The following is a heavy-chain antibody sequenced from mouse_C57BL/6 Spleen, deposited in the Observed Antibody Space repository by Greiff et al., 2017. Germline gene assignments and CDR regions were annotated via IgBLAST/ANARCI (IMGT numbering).Heavy chain of an antibody. CDR2: LYPGSGNT. V-gene: IGHV1-76*01. Sequence: QVQLQQSGAELVRPGASVKLSCKASGYTFTDYYINWVKQRPGQGLEWIARLYPGSGNTYYTEKFQGKATLTAEKSSNTAYMQLSSLTSVDSAVYFCARMDYPHYAMDYWGQGTSVTVSS. CDR3: ARMDYPHYAMDY. D-gene: IGHD2-4*01. J-gene: IGHJ4*01. CDR1: GYTFTDYY.